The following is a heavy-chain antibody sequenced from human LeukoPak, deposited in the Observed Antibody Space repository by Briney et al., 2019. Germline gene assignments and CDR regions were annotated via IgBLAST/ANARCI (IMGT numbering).Heavy chain of an antibody. D-gene: IGHD1-1*01. CDR2: ISGSGIST. CDR3: AKAMAGNWDY. J-gene: IGHJ4*02. V-gene: IGHV3-23*01. Sequence: GGSLRLSCAASGFTFSSSAMSWVRQAPGKGLEWVSGISGSGISTYYADSVKGHSTISRDNSKNTVYLQMDSLGAEDTAVYYCAKAMAGNWDYWGQGTLVTVSS. CDR1: GFTFSSSA.